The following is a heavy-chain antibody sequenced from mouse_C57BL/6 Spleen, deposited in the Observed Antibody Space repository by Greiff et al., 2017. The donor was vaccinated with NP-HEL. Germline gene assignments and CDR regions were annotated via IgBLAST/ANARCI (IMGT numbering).Heavy chain of an antibody. CDR2: IDPSDSYT. V-gene: IGHV1-69*01. D-gene: IGHD1-1*01. CDR3: ARTTVVAKGFAY. Sequence: VQLQQPGAELVMPGASVKLSCKASGYTFTSYWMHWVKQRPGQGLEWIGEIDPSDSYTNYNQKFKGKSTLTVDKSSSTAYMQLSSLTSEDSAVYYCARTTVVAKGFAYWGQGTLVTVSA. CDR1: GYTFTSYW. J-gene: IGHJ3*01.